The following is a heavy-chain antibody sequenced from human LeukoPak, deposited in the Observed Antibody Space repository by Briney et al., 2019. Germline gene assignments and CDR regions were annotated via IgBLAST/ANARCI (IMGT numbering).Heavy chain of an antibody. V-gene: IGHV3-23*01. CDR2: ISDVGDNT. J-gene: IGHJ5*02. D-gene: IGHD6-13*01. CDR1: GFTFSTYA. Sequence: GGSLRLSCAASGFTFSTYAMSWVRQAQGKGLEWVSTISDVGDNTYYADSVKGRFTISRDNSDNTLYLQMNSLRAEDTAVYYCARDAAGRGVFNWFDLWGQGTLVTVSS. CDR3: ARDAAGRGVFNWFDL.